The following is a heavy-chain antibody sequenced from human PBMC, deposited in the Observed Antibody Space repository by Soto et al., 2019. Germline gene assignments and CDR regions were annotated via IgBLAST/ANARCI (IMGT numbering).Heavy chain of an antibody. D-gene: IGHD5-12*01. J-gene: IGHJ4*02. CDR3: ARDLGSGYDPGDY. Sequence: QVQLVQSGAEVKKPGSSVKVSCKTSGDIFSGYSISWVRQAPGQGLEWMGGIIPIFGTTNYAQRFHGRVTITADKSTSTVYMELYSLKSEDTAVYYCARDLGSGYDPGDYWGQGNLVTVSS. CDR2: IIPIFGTT. CDR1: GDIFSGYS. V-gene: IGHV1-69*14.